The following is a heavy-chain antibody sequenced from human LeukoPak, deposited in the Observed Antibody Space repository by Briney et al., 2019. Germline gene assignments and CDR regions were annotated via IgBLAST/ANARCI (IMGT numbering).Heavy chain of an antibody. D-gene: IGHD1-1*01. CDR1: GGSISSYY. J-gene: IGHJ4*02. Sequence: SETLSLTCTVSGGSISSYYWSWIRQAPGKGLEWIGHIYYSGSTNYNPSLKSRVTISVDTPKNQFSLKLSTVTAADTAVYYCGRWKDYWGQGTLVTVSS. CDR3: GRWKDY. CDR2: IYYSGST. V-gene: IGHV4-59*01.